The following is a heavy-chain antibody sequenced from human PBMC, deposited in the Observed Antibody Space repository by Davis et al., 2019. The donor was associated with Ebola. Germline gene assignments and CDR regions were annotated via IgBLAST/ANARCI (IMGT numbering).Heavy chain of an antibody. J-gene: IGHJ4*02. D-gene: IGHD3-3*01. Sequence: SETLSLTCAVYGGSFSGYYWSWVRQSPGKGLEWIGEVIDSGITNYNPSLKSRVSVSVDRSKNQFSLKLSSVTAADTAVYYCAARFLEWLFVSWGQGTLVTVSS. V-gene: IGHV4-34*12. CDR2: VIDSGIT. CDR1: GGSFSGYY. CDR3: AARFLEWLFVS.